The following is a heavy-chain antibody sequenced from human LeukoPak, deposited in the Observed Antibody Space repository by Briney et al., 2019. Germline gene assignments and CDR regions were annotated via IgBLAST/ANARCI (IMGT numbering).Heavy chain of an antibody. V-gene: IGHV4-59*11. Sequence: SETLSLTCTVSGGSISSHYWAWIRQPPGKGLEWIGYISYTGSTNYNPSLKSRVTISVDTSKSQLSLKLTSVTAADTAVYYCARLRFFDWLPVDYWGQGTLVTVSS. D-gene: IGHD3-9*01. CDR1: GGSISSHY. J-gene: IGHJ4*02. CDR2: ISYTGST. CDR3: ARLRFFDWLPVDY.